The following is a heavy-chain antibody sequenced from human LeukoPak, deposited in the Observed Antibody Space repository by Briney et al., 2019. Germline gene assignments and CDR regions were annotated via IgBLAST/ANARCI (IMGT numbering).Heavy chain of an antibody. CDR2: ISYDGSNK. J-gene: IGHJ4*02. CDR3: ARDLWAGDSVAGTGDY. V-gene: IGHV3-30-3*01. CDR1: GFTLSSYA. Sequence: GGSLRLSCAASGFTLSSYAMHWVRQAPGKGLEWVAVISYDGSNKYYADSVKGRFTISRDNSKNTLYLQMNSLRAEDTAVYYCARDLWAGDSVAGTGDYWGQGTLVTVSS. D-gene: IGHD6-19*01.